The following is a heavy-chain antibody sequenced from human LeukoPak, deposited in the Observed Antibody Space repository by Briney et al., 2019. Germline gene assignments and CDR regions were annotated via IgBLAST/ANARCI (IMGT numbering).Heavy chain of an antibody. D-gene: IGHD3-3*01. CDR3: ATQKNDFWSGSSYDALDI. CDR1: GFTFSSYA. J-gene: IGHJ3*02. Sequence: PGGSLRLSCAASGFTFSSYAMHWVRQAPGKGLEWVAVISYDGSNKYYADSVKGRFTISRDNAKNSLYLQINSLRAEDTAVYYCATQKNDFWSGSSYDALDIWGHGTMVIVSS. CDR2: ISYDGSNK. V-gene: IGHV3-30-3*01.